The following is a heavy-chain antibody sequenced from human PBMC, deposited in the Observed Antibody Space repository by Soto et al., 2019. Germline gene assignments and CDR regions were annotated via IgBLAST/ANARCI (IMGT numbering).Heavy chain of an antibody. CDR1: GFTFSSYT. V-gene: IGHV3-64*01. Sequence: AGGSLRLSCAASGFTFSSYTMHWVRQAPGKGLEYVSAISSNGGSTYYANSVKGRFTISRDNSKNTLYLQMGSLRAEDMAVYYCARRGTYYDFWSGYYSVDYYYYMDVWGKGTTVTVSS. CDR2: ISSNGGST. D-gene: IGHD3-3*01. J-gene: IGHJ6*03. CDR3: ARRGTYYDFWSGYYSVDYYYYMDV.